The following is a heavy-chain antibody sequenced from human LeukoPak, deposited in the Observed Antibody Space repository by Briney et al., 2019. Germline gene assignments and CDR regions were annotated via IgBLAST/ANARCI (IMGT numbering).Heavy chain of an antibody. Sequence: SETLSLTCTVSGGSISSSSYYWGWIRQPPGKGLEWIGSIYYSGSTYYNPSLKSRVTISVDTSKNQFSLKLSSVTAADTAVYYCARDRGNTVTNNWFDPWGQGTLVTVSS. J-gene: IGHJ5*02. CDR2: IYYSGST. D-gene: IGHD4-17*01. CDR3: ARDRGNTVTNNWFDP. CDR1: GGSISSSSYY. V-gene: IGHV4-39*07.